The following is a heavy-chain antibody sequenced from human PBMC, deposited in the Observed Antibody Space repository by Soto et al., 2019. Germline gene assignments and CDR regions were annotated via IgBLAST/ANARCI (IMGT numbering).Heavy chain of an antibody. D-gene: IGHD4-17*01. J-gene: IGHJ4*02. CDR3: ASQSTYGGNSGDFDS. Sequence: NLSLTCALSSGSIYNVYCPIWVRQSPGKGLEWIGETSHDGVTNYNPSLEGRVTISLDTSKDQFSLMLSSVTAADTAVYYCASQSTYGGNSGDFDSWGQG. CDR2: TSHDGVT. CDR1: SGSIYNVYC. V-gene: IGHV4-4*02.